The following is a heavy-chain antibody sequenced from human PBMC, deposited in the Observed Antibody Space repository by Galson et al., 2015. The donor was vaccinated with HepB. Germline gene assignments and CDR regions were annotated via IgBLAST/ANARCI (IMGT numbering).Heavy chain of an antibody. Sequence: SLRLSCAASGFTFDDYAMHWVRQAPGKGLEWVSGISWNSGNIGYADSVKGRFTISRDNSKNTLYLQLNSLRAEDTAVYYCAKHDYYDSSGYYYPVAFQHWGQGTLVTVSS. J-gene: IGHJ1*01. CDR1: GFTFDDYA. D-gene: IGHD3-22*01. CDR2: ISWNSGNI. CDR3: AKHDYYDSSGYYYPVAFQH. V-gene: IGHV3-9*01.